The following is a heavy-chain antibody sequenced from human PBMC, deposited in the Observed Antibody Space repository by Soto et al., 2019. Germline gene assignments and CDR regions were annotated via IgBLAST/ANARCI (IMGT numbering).Heavy chain of an antibody. CDR1: GYPFTHYG. J-gene: IGHJ6*02. CDR2: ISPFNGNT. D-gene: IGHD3-10*01. Sequence: QVQLVQSGAEVKKPGASVKVSCKSSGYPFTHYGITWVRQAPGQGLEWMGWISPFNGNTNYGQTLQGRVTLTTDTSTSTIYMELRSLSSDDTAVYYCARDQSFDRSYYYGIDAWGQGTTVTVSS. CDR3: ARDQSFDRSYYYGIDA. V-gene: IGHV1-18*01.